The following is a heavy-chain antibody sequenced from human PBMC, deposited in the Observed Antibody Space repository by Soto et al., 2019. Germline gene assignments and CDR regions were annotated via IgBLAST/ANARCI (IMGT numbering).Heavy chain of an antibody. V-gene: IGHV3-23*01. CDR2: ISGSIGST. D-gene: IGHD6-19*01. CDR1: KLTFSTYA. Sequence: EMQLLESGGGLVQPGGSMRLSCAASKLTFSTYAMSWVRQVPGKGLEWVSAISGSIGSTYYADSVKGRFTISRDNSKNTLYLQMNSLRAEDTAVYYCAKLAYSSGVYYFDYWGQGTLVTVSS. J-gene: IGHJ4*02. CDR3: AKLAYSSGVYYFDY.